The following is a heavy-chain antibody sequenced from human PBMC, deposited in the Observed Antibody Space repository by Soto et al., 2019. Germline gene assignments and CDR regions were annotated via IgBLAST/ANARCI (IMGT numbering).Heavy chain of an antibody. D-gene: IGHD6-19*01. V-gene: IGHV6-1*01. CDR3: ARTVRSIGWYGFAY. CDR1: RDSVSSNSAA. J-gene: IGHJ4*01. Sequence: PAQTLSLTCAISRDSVSSNSAAWNWIRQSPSRGLEWLGRTYYRSEWYNDYAVSVKSRITINPDTSKNQFSLQLNSVTPEDTAVYYCARTVRSIGWYGFAYSSQGSLVTVSS. CDR2: TYYRSEWYN.